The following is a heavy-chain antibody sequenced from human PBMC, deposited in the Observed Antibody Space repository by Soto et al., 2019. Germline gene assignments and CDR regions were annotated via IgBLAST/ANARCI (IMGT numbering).Heavy chain of an antibody. CDR3: ASARWDY. CDR1: GGSFNANY. V-gene: IGHV4-34*01. J-gene: IGHJ4*02. Sequence: QVHLQQWGAGLLKPSETLSLTCAVSGGSFNANYWSWIRQPPGKGLEWIWEIYHNGLTNYKPALKSRVTIAVDTSKNQFSLNLNSVAAADTAGYFCASARWDYWAQGTLVTVSS. CDR2: IYHNGLT.